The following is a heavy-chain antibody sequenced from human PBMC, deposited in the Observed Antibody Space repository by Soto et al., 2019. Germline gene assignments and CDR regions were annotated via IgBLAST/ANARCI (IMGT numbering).Heavy chain of an antibody. V-gene: IGHV4-59*01. CDR3: ARVSVVTHDAFDL. CDR1: GGSISSYY. J-gene: IGHJ3*01. D-gene: IGHD2-15*01. Sequence: SETLSLTCTVSGGSISSYYWSWIRQPPGKGLEWIGYIYYSGSTNYHPSLKSRVTISVDTSKNQFSLKLSSVTAADTAVYYCARVSVVTHDAFDLWGQGTMVTVSS. CDR2: IYYSGST.